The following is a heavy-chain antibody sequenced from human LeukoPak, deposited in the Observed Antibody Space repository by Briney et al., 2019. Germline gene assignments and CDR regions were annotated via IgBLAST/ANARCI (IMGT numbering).Heavy chain of an antibody. D-gene: IGHD2-15*01. V-gene: IGHV3-53*01. CDR3: AGGDVVVIAATGNFHY. J-gene: IGHJ4*02. CDR1: GFTVSSNY. CDR2: IYSGGST. Sequence: GGSLRLSCAASGFTVSSNYMSWVRQAPGKGLEWVSVIYSGGSTYYADSVKGRFTISRDNSKNTLYLQMTSLRAEDTAVYYCAGGDVVVIAATGNFHYWGQGTLVTVSS.